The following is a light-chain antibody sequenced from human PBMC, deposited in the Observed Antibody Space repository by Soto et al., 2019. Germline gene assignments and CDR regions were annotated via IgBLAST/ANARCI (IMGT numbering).Light chain of an antibody. Sequence: QSALTQPASVSGSPGQSITICCTGTSXDVGGYNYVSWYQQHPGKAPKLMIYEVSNRPSGVSNRFSGSKSGNTASLTISGLQAEDEADYYCSSYTSSSTSVFGTGTKVTV. CDR1: SXDVGGYNY. CDR3: SSYTSSSTSV. V-gene: IGLV2-14*01. J-gene: IGLJ1*01. CDR2: EVS.